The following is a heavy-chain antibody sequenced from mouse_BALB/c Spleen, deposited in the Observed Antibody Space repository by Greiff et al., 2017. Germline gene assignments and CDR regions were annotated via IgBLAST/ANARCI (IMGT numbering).Heavy chain of an antibody. CDR1: GFSLTSYG. D-gene: IGHD1-1*01. V-gene: IGHV2-9*02. Sequence: VHLVESGPGLVAPSQSLSITCTVSGFSLTSYGVHWVRQPPGKGLEWLGVIWAGGSTNYNSALMSRLSISKDNSKSQVFLKMNSLQTDDTAMYYCARDPVYGSSLDYWGQGTTLTVSS. CDR3: ARDPVYGSSLDY. CDR2: IWAGGST. J-gene: IGHJ2*01.